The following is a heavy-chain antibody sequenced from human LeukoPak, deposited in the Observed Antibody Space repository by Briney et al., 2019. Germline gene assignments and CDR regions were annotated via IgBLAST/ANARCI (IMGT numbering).Heavy chain of an antibody. Sequence: GGSLRLSCAASGFTFSSYAMSWVRQAPGKGLEWVSAISGSGGSTYYADSVKGRFTISRDSSKNTLFLQMNDLTVEDTARYYCARRPGNWGQGILVTVSS. CDR1: GFTFSSYA. CDR3: ARRPGN. J-gene: IGHJ4*02. CDR2: ISGSGGST. D-gene: IGHD1-14*01. V-gene: IGHV3-23*01.